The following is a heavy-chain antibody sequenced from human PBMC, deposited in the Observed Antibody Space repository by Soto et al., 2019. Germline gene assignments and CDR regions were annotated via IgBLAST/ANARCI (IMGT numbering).Heavy chain of an antibody. CDR2: IIPIFGTA. CDR1: GGTFSSYA. J-gene: IGHJ6*02. CDR3: ARVGETKYYYYYYGXDV. V-gene: IGHV1-69*13. Sequence: GASVKVSCKASGGTFSSYAISWVRQAPGQGLEWMGGIIPIFGTANYAQKFQGRVTITADESTSTAYMELSSLRSEDTAVYYCARVGETKYYYYYYGXDVWGQGTTVTVSS.